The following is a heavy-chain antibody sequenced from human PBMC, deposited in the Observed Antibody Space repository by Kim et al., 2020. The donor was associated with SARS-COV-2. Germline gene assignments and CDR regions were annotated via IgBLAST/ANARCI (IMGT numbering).Heavy chain of an antibody. CDR2: INHDGRA. D-gene: IGHD6-25*01. J-gene: IGHJ4*02. CDR1: SGSFSGYY. CDR3: ARRPAAFDW. V-gene: IGHV4-34*01. Sequence: SETLSLTCAVYSGSFSGYYWSWVRQPPGKGLEWIGEINHDGRANHNPSLKSRVTILADKSKNQFSLKLNSVTAADTGIYFCARRPAAFDWWGQGTPVTVSS.